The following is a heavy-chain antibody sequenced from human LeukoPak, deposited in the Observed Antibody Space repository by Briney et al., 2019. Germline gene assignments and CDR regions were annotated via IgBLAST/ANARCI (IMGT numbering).Heavy chain of an antibody. V-gene: IGHV3-53*01. CDR3: ARGPPLLTWGWFDP. J-gene: IGHJ5*02. CDR1: GFTGSSNY. D-gene: IGHD2-8*01. Sequence: GGSLRLSCAASGFTGSSNYMSWVRQAPGKGLEWVSVLYSGGSTYYADSVKGRFTISRDNSKNTLYLQMNSLRAEDTAVCYCARGPPLLTWGWFDPWGQGTLVTVSS. CDR2: LYSGGST.